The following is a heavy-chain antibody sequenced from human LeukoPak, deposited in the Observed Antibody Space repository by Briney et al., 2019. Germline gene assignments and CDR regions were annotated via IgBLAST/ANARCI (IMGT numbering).Heavy chain of an antibody. J-gene: IGHJ6*02. CDR3: AGLGYYYGMDV. V-gene: IGHV4-59*08. CDR2: IYYSGST. Sequence: SETLSLTCTVSGGSISSYYWSWTRQPPGKGLEWIGYIYYSGSTNYNPSLKSRVTISVDTSKNQFSLKLSSVTAADTAVYYCAGLGYYYGMDVWGQGTTVTVSS. CDR1: GGSISSYY.